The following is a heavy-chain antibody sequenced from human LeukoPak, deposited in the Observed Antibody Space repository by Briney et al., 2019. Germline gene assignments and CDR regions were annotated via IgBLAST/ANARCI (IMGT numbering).Heavy chain of an antibody. CDR3: ARDMDVGFGELVDY. CDR1: GYTFTSYA. D-gene: IGHD3-10*01. CDR2: INTNTGNP. J-gene: IGHJ4*02. Sequence: ASVKVSCKASGYTFTSYAMNWVRQAPGQGLEWMGWINTNTGNPTYAQGFTGRFVFSLDTSVSTACLQISSLKAEDTAVYYCARDMDVGFGELVDYWGQGTLVTVSS. V-gene: IGHV7-4-1*02.